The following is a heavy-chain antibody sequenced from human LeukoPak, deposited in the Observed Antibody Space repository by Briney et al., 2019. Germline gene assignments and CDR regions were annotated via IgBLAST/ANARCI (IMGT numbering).Heavy chain of an antibody. J-gene: IGHJ6*03. CDR3: ARDSGKGDTAHMDV. CDR1: GGPISNYY. Sequence: SETLSLTCTVSGGPISNYYWSWIRQPAGKGLEWIGHVYTSGSTNYNPSLKSRVTMSVDTSKNQFSLRLSSVTAADTAMYYCARDSGKGDTAHMDVWGKGTTVTVSS. V-gene: IGHV4-4*07. CDR2: VYTSGST. D-gene: IGHD1-26*01.